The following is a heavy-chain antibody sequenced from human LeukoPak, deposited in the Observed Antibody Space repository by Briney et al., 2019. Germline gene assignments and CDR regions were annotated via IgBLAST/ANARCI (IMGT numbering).Heavy chain of an antibody. D-gene: IGHD1-26*01. Sequence: SETLSLTCAVSAGSISSSNWWSWVRQSPVKGLEWIGEIYLYGTTNYNPSLKSRVTMSVDRSKNQFSLKLSSVTAADTAVYYCARQKWEQQGRDYYFYGLDVWGPGTTVTVSS. CDR1: AGSISSSNW. V-gene: IGHV4-4*02. CDR2: IYLYGTT. CDR3: ARQKWEQQGRDYYFYGLDV. J-gene: IGHJ6*02.